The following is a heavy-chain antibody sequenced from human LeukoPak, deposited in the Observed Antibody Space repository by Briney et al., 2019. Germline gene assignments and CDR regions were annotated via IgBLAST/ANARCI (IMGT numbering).Heavy chain of an antibody. J-gene: IGHJ4*02. Sequence: GGSLRLSCSASGFTFSSYAMHCVRQAPGKGLEYVSSVSTSGGSTYYADSVKGRFSISRDNAKNTLYLQMSSLRPEDTAVYYCVKCVSPVGYSSGYYYDHWGQGTLVTVSS. V-gene: IGHV3-64D*09. CDR3: VKCVSPVGYSSGYYYDH. CDR1: GFTFSSYA. D-gene: IGHD3-22*01. CDR2: VSTSGGST.